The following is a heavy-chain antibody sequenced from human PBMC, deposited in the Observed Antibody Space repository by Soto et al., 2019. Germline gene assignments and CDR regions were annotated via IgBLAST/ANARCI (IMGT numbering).Heavy chain of an antibody. Sequence: PGGSLRLSCAASGFTFSSYAMSWVRQAPGKGLEWVSAISGSGGSTYYADSVKGRFTISRDNSKNTLYLQMNSLRAEDTAVYYCARVAYDILTGSHYLDYWGQGTLVTVSS. CDR3: ARVAYDILTGSHYLDY. V-gene: IGHV3-23*01. CDR1: GFTFSSYA. J-gene: IGHJ4*02. CDR2: ISGSGGST. D-gene: IGHD3-9*01.